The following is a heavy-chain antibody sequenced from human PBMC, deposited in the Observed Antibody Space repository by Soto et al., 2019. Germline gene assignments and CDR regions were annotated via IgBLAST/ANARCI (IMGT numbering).Heavy chain of an antibody. J-gene: IGHJ6*02. CDR1: GYTFTGYY. V-gene: IGHV1-2*04. D-gene: IGHD6-13*01. Sequence: VASVKVSCKASGYTFTGYYMHWVRQAPGQGLEWMGWINPNSGGTNYAQKFQGWVTMTRDTSISTAYMELSRLRSDDTAVYYCATGSAAGPAHYYYYGMDVWGQGTTVTVSS. CDR3: ATGSAAGPAHYYYYGMDV. CDR2: INPNSGGT.